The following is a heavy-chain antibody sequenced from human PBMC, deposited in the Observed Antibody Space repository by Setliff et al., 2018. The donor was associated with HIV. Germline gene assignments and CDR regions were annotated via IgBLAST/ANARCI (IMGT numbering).Heavy chain of an antibody. CDR3: ARLAHTRKLVDGVAVRAFDI. Sequence: ASVKVSCKASRYPFLNYGITWVRQAPGQGLEWMRWINTYNGNTKYAQKFQDRVTMTADTSTTTAHMQLTSLRSVDTAMYYCARLAHTRKLVDGVAVRAFDIWGQGTRVTVSS. J-gene: IGHJ3*02. CDR1: RYPFLNYG. CDR2: INTYNGNT. V-gene: IGHV1-18*01. D-gene: IGHD6-19*01.